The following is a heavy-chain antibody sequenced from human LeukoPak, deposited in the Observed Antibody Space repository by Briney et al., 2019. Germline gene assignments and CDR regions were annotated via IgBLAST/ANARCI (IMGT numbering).Heavy chain of an antibody. CDR1: GYTFTSYA. CDR2: INAGNGNT. D-gene: IGHD6-13*01. CDR3: AREYSSSWYEPYLDY. Sequence: ASVKVSCKASGYTFTSYAMHWVRQAPGQRLEWMGWINAGNGNTKYSQKFQGRVTITRDTSASTAYMELSSLRSEDTAVYYCAREYSSSWYEPYLDYWGQGTLVTVSS. V-gene: IGHV1-3*01. J-gene: IGHJ4*02.